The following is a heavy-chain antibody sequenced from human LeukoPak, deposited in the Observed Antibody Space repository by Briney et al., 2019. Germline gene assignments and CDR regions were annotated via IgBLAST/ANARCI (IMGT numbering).Heavy chain of an antibody. CDR1: GGTFSSYA. CDR3: ARHLGGSSSWQTNVDY. V-gene: IGHV1-69*13. Sequence: SVKVSCKASGGTFSSYAISWVRQAPGQGLEWMGGIIPIFGTANFAQEFQGRLTITADESTSTAYLQWSSLKASDTAMYYCARHLGGSSSWQTNVDYWGQGTLVTVSS. D-gene: IGHD6-13*01. CDR2: IIPIFGTA. J-gene: IGHJ4*02.